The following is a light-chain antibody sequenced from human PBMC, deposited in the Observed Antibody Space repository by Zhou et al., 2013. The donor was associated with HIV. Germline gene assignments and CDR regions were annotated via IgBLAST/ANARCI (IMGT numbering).Light chain of an antibody. J-gene: IGKJ3*01. Sequence: VVLTQSPGTLSLSPGERATLSCRASQSVTSTFLAWYQQKPGQAPRLLIYDASNRATGIPARFSGSGSGTDFTLTISSLEPEDFAVYYCQQRSNWPPLFGPGTKVDIK. CDR2: DAS. CDR1: QSVTSTF. CDR3: QQRSNWPPL. V-gene: IGKV3-11*01.